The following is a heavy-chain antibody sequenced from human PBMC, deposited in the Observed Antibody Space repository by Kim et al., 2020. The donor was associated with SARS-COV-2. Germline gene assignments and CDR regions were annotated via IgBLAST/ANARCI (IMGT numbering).Heavy chain of an antibody. CDR3: ARGSGYIDY. D-gene: IGHD3-22*01. J-gene: IGHJ4*02. V-gene: IGHV3-74*01. CDR2: INSDGTTT. CDR1: GFTFSSSW. Sequence: GGSLRLSCAASGFTFSSSWMQWVRQAPGEGLVWVSRINSDGTTTNYAGSVKGRFTISRDNARNTLHLQMNSLRAEDTALYYCARGSGYIDYWGQGTLVTV.